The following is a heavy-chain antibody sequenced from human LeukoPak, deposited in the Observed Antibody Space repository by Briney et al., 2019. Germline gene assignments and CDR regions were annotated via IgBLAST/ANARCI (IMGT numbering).Heavy chain of an antibody. CDR3: AKDWIQFNRVFDCFDS. D-gene: IGHD5-18*01. Sequence: GGSLRLSCATSGFPFETNAKSWVRQAPGKGLEWVATIGNTETFYADSVTGRFTISRDNSKNTVNLQMNRLRVEDTAIYYCAKDWIQFNRVFDCFDSWGQGTLVTVSS. CDR1: GFPFETNA. V-gene: IGHV3-23*01. J-gene: IGHJ4*02. CDR2: IGNTET.